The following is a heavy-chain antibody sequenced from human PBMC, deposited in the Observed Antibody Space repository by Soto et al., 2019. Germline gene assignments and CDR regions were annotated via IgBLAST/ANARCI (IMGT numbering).Heavy chain of an antibody. CDR3: ARRRGYSFDY. J-gene: IGHJ4*02. Sequence: PSETLSLTCTVSGDSITSNSYFWAWIRQPPGKGLEWIGSIYYSGSTNYNTSLKSRVTISVDTSKNQFSLKLSSVTAADTAVYYCARRRGYSFDYWGQGTLVTVSS. V-gene: IGHV4-39*07. CDR2: IYYSGST. CDR1: GDSITSNSYF. D-gene: IGHD5-18*01.